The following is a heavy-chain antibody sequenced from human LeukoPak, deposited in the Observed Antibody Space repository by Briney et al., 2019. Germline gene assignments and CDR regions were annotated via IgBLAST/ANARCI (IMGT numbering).Heavy chain of an antibody. CDR3: ARNSSSWYYFDY. J-gene: IGHJ4*02. CDR2: ISSSSSYI. Sequence: GGSLRLSCAASGFTFSYYSMNWVRQAPGQGLEWVSSISSSSSYIYYADSVKGRFTISRDNAKNSLYLQMNSLRAEDTALYYCARNSSSWYYFDYWGQGTLVTV. CDR1: GFTFSYYS. D-gene: IGHD6-13*01. V-gene: IGHV3-21*01.